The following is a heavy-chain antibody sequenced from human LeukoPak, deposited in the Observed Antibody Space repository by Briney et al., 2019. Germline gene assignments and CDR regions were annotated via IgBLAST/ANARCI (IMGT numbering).Heavy chain of an antibody. Sequence: SETLSLTCTVSGGSISSYYWSWIRQPAGKGLEWIGRIYTSGSTNYNPSLKSRVTMSVDTSKNQFSLKLSSVTAADTAVYYCARDWDDILTGSFDMWGQGTMVTVSS. CDR1: GGSISSYY. V-gene: IGHV4-4*07. CDR3: ARDWDDILTGSFDM. CDR2: IYTSGST. D-gene: IGHD3-9*01. J-gene: IGHJ3*02.